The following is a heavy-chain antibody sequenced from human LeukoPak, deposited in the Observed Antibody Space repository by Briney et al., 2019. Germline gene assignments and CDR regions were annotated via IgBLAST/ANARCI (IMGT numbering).Heavy chain of an antibody. J-gene: IGHJ4*02. Sequence: QTGGSLRLSCAASGFTFSSYAMSWVRQAPGKGLEWVSGMSGSAGSAYYADSVKGRFTISRDNSKNTLYLQMNSLRAEDTAVYYCAKDLVIGIAAAGNYWGQGTLVTVSS. CDR3: AKDLVIGIAAAGNY. V-gene: IGHV3-23*01. CDR1: GFTFSSYA. D-gene: IGHD6-13*01. CDR2: MSGSAGSA.